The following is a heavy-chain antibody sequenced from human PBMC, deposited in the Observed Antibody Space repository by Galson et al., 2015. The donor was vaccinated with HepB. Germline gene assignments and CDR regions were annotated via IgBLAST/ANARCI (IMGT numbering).Heavy chain of an antibody. D-gene: IGHD6-6*01. J-gene: IGHJ3*02. Sequence: SLGLSCAASGFTFSSYSMNWVRQAPGKGLEWGSYISSSSSTIYYADSVKGRFTISRDNAKNSLYLQMNSLRAEDTAVYYCARDIDLGYSSSSLPDAFDIWGQGTMVTVSS. CDR1: GFTFSSYS. CDR3: ARDIDLGYSSSSLPDAFDI. CDR2: ISSSSSTI. V-gene: IGHV3-48*01.